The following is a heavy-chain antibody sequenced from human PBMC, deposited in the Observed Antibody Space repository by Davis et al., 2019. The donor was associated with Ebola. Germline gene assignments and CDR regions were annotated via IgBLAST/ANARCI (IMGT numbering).Heavy chain of an antibody. V-gene: IGHV1-69*04. J-gene: IGHJ3*02. Sequence: SVKVSCKASGGTFSSYTISWVRQAPGQGLEWMGRIIPILGIANYAQKLQGRVTMTTDTSTSTAYMELRSLRSDDTAVYYCARDGQWLVEGGADAFDIWGQGTMVTVSS. D-gene: IGHD6-19*01. CDR3: ARDGQWLVEGGADAFDI. CDR1: GGTFSSYT. CDR2: IIPILGIA.